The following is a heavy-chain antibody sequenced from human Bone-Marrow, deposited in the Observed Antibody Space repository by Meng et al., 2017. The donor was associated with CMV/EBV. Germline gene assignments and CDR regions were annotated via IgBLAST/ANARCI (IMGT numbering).Heavy chain of an antibody. CDR3: AKDLHGYSYGSYYFAY. V-gene: IGHV3-33*06. D-gene: IGHD5-18*01. J-gene: IGHJ4*02. CDR2: IWYDGSNK. CDR1: GFTFSSYG. Sequence: GGSLRLSCAASGFTFSSYGMHWVRQAPGKGLEWVAVIWYDGSNKYYADSVKGRFTISRDNSKNTLYLQMNSLRAEDTAVYYCAKDLHGYSYGSYYFAYWGPGTLVTVYS.